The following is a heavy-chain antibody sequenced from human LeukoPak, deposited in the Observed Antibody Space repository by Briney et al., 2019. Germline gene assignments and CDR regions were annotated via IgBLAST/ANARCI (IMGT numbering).Heavy chain of an antibody. J-gene: IGHJ3*02. Sequence: ASVKVSCKASGYTFTGYYMHWVRQAPGQGLEWMGWINPNSGGTNYAQKFQGRVTMTRDTSISTAYMELGRLRSDDTAVYYCARDSRSKNAFDIWGQGTMVTVSS. V-gene: IGHV1-2*02. CDR1: GYTFTGYY. CDR3: ARDSRSKNAFDI. CDR2: INPNSGGT.